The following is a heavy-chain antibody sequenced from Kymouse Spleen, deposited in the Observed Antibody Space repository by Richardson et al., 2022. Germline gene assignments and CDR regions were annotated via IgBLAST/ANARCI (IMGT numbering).Heavy chain of an antibody. D-gene: IGHD3-10*01. V-gene: IGHV6-1*01. Sequence: QVQLQQSGPGLVKPSQTLSLTCAISGDSVSSNSAAWNWIRQSPSRGLEWLGRTYYRSKWYNDYAVSVKSRITINPDTSKNQFSLQLNSVTPEDTAVYYCARAPLLWFGELFPDYYYYGMDVWGQGTTVTVSS. CDR3: ARAPLLWFGELFPDYYYYGMDV. CDR1: GDSVSSNSAA. J-gene: IGHJ6*02. CDR2: TYYRSKWYN.